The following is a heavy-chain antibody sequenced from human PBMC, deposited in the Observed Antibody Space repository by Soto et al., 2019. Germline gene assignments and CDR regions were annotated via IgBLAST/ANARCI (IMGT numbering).Heavy chain of an antibody. CDR3: ARGRPYGMDV. J-gene: IGHJ6*02. CDR1: GFTFGSYW. Sequence: EVQLGESGGGLVQPGGSLRVSCAASGFTFGSYWMNWVRQAPGKGLVWVSRIDSDGSSTTYEDSVKGRFTTSRDNAKNTLYLQMSSLRVEDTAVYYCARGRPYGMDVWGQGTTVTVSS. V-gene: IGHV3-74*01. CDR2: IDSDGSST.